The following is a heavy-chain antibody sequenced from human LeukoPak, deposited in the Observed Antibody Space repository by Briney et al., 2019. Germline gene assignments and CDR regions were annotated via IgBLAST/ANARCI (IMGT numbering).Heavy chain of an antibody. CDR3: TNSDDYGDY. V-gene: IGHV3-30*18. J-gene: IGHJ4*02. CDR2: ISYDGSNK. CDR1: GFTFSSYG. Sequence: GSLRLSCAASGFTFSSYGMHWVRQAPGKGLEWVAVISYDGSNKYYADSVKGRFTISRDNSKNTLYLHMTSLRAEDTAVYYCTNSDDYGDYWGQGTLVTVSS.